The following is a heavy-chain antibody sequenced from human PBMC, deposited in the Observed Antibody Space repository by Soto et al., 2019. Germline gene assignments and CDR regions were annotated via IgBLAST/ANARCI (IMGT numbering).Heavy chain of an antibody. CDR2: IVPIYRTA. CDR1: GGTFSSYR. J-gene: IGHJ4*02. Sequence: AASVKVSCKASGGTFSSYRINWVRQAPGQGLEWVGGIVPIYRTADYAQKFQGRVTVTADESARTSYMELPSLKSQDTAVYYCVRDSGAKLSSSWGQGTLVTVSS. V-gene: IGHV1-69*13. D-gene: IGHD6-13*01. CDR3: VRDSGAKLSSS.